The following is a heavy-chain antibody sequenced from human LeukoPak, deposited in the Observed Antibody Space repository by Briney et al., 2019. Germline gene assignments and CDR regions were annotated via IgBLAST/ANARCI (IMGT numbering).Heavy chain of an antibody. D-gene: IGHD3/OR15-3a*01. CDR2: MNPNSGNT. Sequence: ASVKVSCKASGYTFTSYDINWVRQATGQGLEWMGWMNPNSGNTGYAQKFQGRVTMTRNTSISTAYMELSSLRSEDTAVYYCTRVFWTQRFYYYYYYYMDVWGQGTTVTVSS. CDR1: GYTFTSYD. V-gene: IGHV1-8*01. CDR3: TRVFWTQRFYYYYYYYMDV. J-gene: IGHJ6*03.